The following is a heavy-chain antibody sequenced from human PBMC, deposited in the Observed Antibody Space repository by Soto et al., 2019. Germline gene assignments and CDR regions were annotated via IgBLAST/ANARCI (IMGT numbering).Heavy chain of an antibody. J-gene: IGHJ4*02. CDR2: INANNGDT. CDR3: AREYSSSWSHFDY. V-gene: IGHV1-3*01. D-gene: IGHD6-13*01. CDR1: GYTFTGQF. Sequence: ASVKVSCKASGYTFTGQFMHWVRQAPGQGLEWMGWINANNGDTKYAQKFQGRVTITRDTSASTAYMELSSLRSEDTAVYYCAREYSSSWSHFDYWGQGTLVTVSS.